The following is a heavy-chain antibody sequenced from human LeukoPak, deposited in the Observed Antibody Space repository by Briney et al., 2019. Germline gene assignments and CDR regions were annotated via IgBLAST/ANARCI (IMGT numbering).Heavy chain of an antibody. CDR1: GGPFSGYY. J-gene: IGHJ4*02. CDR3: ARLSRSIAAAGTENSAVVYFDY. Sequence: SETLSLTCAVYGGPFSGYYWSWIRQPPGKGLEWIGEINHSGSTNYNPSLKSRVTISVDTSKNQFSLKLSSVTAADTAVYYCARLSRSIAAAGTENSAVVYFDYWGQGTLVTVSS. V-gene: IGHV4-34*01. D-gene: IGHD6-13*01. CDR2: INHSGST.